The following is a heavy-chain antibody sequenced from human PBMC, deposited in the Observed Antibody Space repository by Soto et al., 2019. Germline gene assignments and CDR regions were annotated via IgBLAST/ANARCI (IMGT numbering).Heavy chain of an antibody. CDR1: VGSVLNGGDY. V-gene: IGHV4-31*03. D-gene: IGHD4-17*01. CDR2: IFFSGDT. CDR3: ARDNYGAMLDY. J-gene: IGHJ4*02. Sequence: PSETLSLTCTVSVGSVLNGGDYWNLIRQRPGEVLQWIGKIFFSGDTHYSPALKSRLFISIDTSKNQFSLKLSSVTAADTAIYYCARDNYGAMLDYWGPGTLVPVSS.